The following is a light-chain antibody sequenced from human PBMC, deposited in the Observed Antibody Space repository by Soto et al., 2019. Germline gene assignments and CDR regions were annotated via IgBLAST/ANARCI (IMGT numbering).Light chain of an antibody. J-gene: IGKJ3*01. CDR1: QSISSY. CDR2: AVS. Sequence: DIQMTQSPSSLSASVGDRVTITCRASQSISSYLNWYQQRPGKAPKVLIFAVSNLQSGVPSRFSGSRSGTDFTLTINSLQPEDFATYFCQQSFRGATFGHGTKVDIK. CDR3: QQSFRGAT. V-gene: IGKV1-39*01.